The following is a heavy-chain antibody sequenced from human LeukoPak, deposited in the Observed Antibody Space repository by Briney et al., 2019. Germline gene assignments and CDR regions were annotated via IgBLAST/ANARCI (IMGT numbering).Heavy chain of an antibody. Sequence: SETLSLTCTVSGGSISSYYWSWIRQPAGKGLEWIGRIYTSGSTNYNPSLKSRVTISVDTSKNQFSLKLSSVTAADTAVYYCARQIGIAVAGSSVDYWGQGTLVTVSS. V-gene: IGHV4-4*07. CDR3: ARQIGIAVAGSSVDY. CDR1: GGSISSYY. CDR2: IYTSGST. D-gene: IGHD6-19*01. J-gene: IGHJ4*02.